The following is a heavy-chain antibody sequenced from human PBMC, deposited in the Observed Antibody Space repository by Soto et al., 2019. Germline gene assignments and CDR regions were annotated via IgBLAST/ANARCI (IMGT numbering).Heavy chain of an antibody. J-gene: IGHJ4*02. V-gene: IGHV4-30-2*01. CDR2: IYHGGST. Sequence: SETLSLTCAVSGGSISSGGYSWSWIRQPPGKGLEWIGYIYHGGSTYYNPSLKSRVTISEDRSKNQFSLKLSSVTAADTAVYYCARLPMVWGQGTLVTVSS. CDR3: ARLPMV. CDR1: GGSISSGGYS. D-gene: IGHD3-10*01.